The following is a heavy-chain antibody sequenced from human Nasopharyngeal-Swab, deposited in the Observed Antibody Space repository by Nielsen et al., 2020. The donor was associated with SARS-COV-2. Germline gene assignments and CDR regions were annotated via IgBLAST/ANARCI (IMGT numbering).Heavy chain of an antibody. CDR2: IAHDASNE. CDR3: ARDAPAHYGAFY. CDR1: GFTFSSFG. Sequence: GESLKISCAASGFTFSSFGMHWVRQAPGKGLDWVAFIAHDASNEYYGDSVKGRFSISRDSSKNTLYLQMDSLRGEDTAVYYCARDAPAHYGAFYWGRGTLVTVSS. V-gene: IGHV3-30*03. D-gene: IGHD4-17*01. J-gene: IGHJ4*02.